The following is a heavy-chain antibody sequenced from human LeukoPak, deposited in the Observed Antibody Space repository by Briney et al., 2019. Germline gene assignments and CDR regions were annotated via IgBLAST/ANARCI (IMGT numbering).Heavy chain of an antibody. CDR3: VGSSWNLSPNPYYFDY. CDR2: NYYSGST. D-gene: IGHD6-13*01. Sequence: SETLSLTCTVSGGSISSTSYYWGWIRQPPGKGLEWIGSNYYSGSTYYNPSLKSRVTISIDTSKQQFFLRVSSVTAADTAVYYCVGSSWNLSPNPYYFDYWGQGTRVTVSS. J-gene: IGHJ4*02. CDR1: GGSISSTSYY. V-gene: IGHV4-39*01.